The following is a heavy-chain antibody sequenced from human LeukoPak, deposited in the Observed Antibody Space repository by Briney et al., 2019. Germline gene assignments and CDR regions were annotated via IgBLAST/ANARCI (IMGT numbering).Heavy chain of an antibody. CDR1: GGSFSGYY. V-gene: IGHV4-59*01. CDR3: ARVVYYGSGSYGYYYYYMDV. Sequence: SETLSLTCVVYGGSFSGYYWSWIRQPPGKGLEWIGYIYYSGSTNYNPSLKSRVTISVDTSKNQFSLKLSSVTAADTAVYYCARVVYYGSGSYGYYYYYMDVWGKGTTVTISS. J-gene: IGHJ6*03. CDR2: IYYSGST. D-gene: IGHD3-10*01.